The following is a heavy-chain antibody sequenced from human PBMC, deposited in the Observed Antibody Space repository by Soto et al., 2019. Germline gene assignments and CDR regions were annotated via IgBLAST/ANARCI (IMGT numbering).Heavy chain of an antibody. V-gene: IGHV4-59*01. CDR2: IYYSGTT. D-gene: IGHD1-26*01. Sequence: SETLSLTCTVSSGSIGTYFWSWIRQPPGKGLEWIRYIYYSGTTNYNPSLKSRVTIFLDTSKNQFSLRLSSVTAADTAVYYCARGRGGTYDAFDIWGQGTLVTVSS. CDR3: ARGRGGTYDAFDI. J-gene: IGHJ3*02. CDR1: SGSIGTYF.